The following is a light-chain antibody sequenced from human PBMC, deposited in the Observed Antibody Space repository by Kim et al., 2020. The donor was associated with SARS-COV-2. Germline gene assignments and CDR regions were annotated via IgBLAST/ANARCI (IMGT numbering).Light chain of an antibody. Sequence: EIVLTQSPGTLSLSPGERATLSCRASQSLYNNHLAWYQQKPGQAPRLLIYGASSRATGIPDRFSGSGSGTDFSLTITRLEPEDFAVYFCQHYSNLPLTFGGGTKVEI. J-gene: IGKJ4*01. CDR1: QSLYNNH. CDR2: GAS. CDR3: QHYSNLPLT. V-gene: IGKV3-20*01.